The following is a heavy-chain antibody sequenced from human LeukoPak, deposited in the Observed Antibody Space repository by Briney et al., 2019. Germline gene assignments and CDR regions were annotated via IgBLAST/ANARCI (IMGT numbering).Heavy chain of an antibody. CDR1: GYTFTSYG. V-gene: IGHV1-18*01. J-gene: IGHJ5*02. CDR3: ARGGSYYGSGKDWFDP. Sequence: ASVTVSCKASGYTFTSYGISRVRQAPGQGLEWMGWISAYNGNTNYAQKLQGRVTMTTDTSTSTAYMELRSLRSEDTAVYYCARGGSYYGSGKDWFDPWGQGTLVTVSS. CDR2: ISAYNGNT. D-gene: IGHD3-10*01.